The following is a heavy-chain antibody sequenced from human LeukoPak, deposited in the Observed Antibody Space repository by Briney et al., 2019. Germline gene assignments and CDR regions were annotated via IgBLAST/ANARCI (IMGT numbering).Heavy chain of an antibody. Sequence: PSETLSLTCTVSGYSIGSGYYWGWIRPPPGKGLEWIGSIYHSGSTYYNPSLKSRVTISVDTSKIQFSLKLSSVTAADTAVYYCARQVVVVPAIGYFDYWGQGTLVTVSS. CDR2: IYHSGST. D-gene: IGHD2-15*01. J-gene: IGHJ4*02. CDR1: GYSIGSGYY. CDR3: ARQVVVVPAIGYFDY. V-gene: IGHV4-38-2*02.